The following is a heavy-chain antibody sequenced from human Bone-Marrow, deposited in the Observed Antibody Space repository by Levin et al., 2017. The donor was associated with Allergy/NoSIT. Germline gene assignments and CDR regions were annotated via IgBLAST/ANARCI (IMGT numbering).Heavy chain of an antibody. CDR2: ISTYNGKT. CDR3: ARTWGDFDS. V-gene: IGHV1-18*01. CDR1: GYTFTSYG. D-gene: IGHD7-27*01. J-gene: IGHJ4*02. Sequence: GASVKVSCKASGYTFTSYGISWVRQAPGQGLEWIGWISTYNGKTQYAQKFQGRVTMTTDTSTSTAYMELRSLRADDAAVFYCARTWGDFDSWGQGTLVTVSS.